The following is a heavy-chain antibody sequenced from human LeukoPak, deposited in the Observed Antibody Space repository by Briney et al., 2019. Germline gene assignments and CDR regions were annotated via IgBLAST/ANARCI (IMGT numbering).Heavy chain of an antibody. D-gene: IGHD7-27*01. CDR1: GFTFSSYW. CDR2: INSDGSST. CDR3: ARDGDGRFDAFDI. V-gene: IGHV3-74*01. J-gene: IGHJ3*02. Sequence: GGSLRLSCAASGFTFSSYWMHWVRQAPGKGLVWVSRINSDGSSTSYADSVKGRFTISRDNAKNTLYLQMNSLRAEDTAVYYWARDGDGRFDAFDIWGQGTMVTVSS.